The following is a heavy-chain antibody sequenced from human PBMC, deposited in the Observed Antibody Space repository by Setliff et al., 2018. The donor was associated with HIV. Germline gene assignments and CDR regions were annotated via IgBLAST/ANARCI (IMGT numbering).Heavy chain of an antibody. D-gene: IGHD2-21*01. CDR3: ARDPVSDNSATPYYFDY. J-gene: IGHJ4*02. CDR1: GGTFSSYV. CDR2: IIPIFGTA. Sequence: SVKVSCKASGGTFSSYVISWVRQAPGQGLEWMGGIIPIFGTANYDQRFQGRVTITADETTSTAYMELSSLRSEDTAVYFCARDPVSDNSATPYYFDYWGQGTLVTVSS. V-gene: IGHV1-69*13.